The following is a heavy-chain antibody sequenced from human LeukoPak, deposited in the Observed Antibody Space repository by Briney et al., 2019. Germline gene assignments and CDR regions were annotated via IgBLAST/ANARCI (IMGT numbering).Heavy chain of an antibody. J-gene: IGHJ2*01. D-gene: IGHD5-12*01. CDR3: ASGSAYVEWYFDL. CDR1: GGSISSYY. CDR2: IYYSGST. V-gene: IGHV4-59*01. Sequence: SETLSLTCTVSGGSISSYYWSWIRQPPGKGLEWIGYIYYSGSTKYNPSLKSRVTISVDMSKNQFSLKLSSVTAADTAVYYCASGSAYVEWYFDLWGRGTLVTVSS.